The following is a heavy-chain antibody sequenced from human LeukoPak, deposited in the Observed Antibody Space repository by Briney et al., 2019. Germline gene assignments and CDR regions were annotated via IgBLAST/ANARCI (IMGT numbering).Heavy chain of an antibody. CDR1: GGSISSSSYY. J-gene: IGHJ3*02. CDR3: ARRSTSGAFDT. D-gene: IGHD2/OR15-2a*01. Sequence: SETLSLTCTVSGGSISSSSYYWGWIRQPPGKGLEWIGSIYYSGSTYYNPSLKSRVTISVDTSKNQFSLKLSSVTAADTAVYYCARRSTSGAFDTWGQGTMVTVSS. CDR2: IYYSGST. V-gene: IGHV4-39*01.